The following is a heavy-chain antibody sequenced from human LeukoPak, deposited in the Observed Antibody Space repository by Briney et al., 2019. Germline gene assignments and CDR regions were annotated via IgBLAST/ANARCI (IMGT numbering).Heavy chain of an antibody. V-gene: IGHV4-59*02. Sequence: SETLSLTCTVSGGSVSNYYWSWTRQPPGKGLEWIGYIYYSGSTNYNPSLKSRVTISVDTSKNQFSLKLSSVTAADTAVYYCAREGSSGWYDYWGQGTLVTVSS. CDR1: GGSVSNYY. D-gene: IGHD6-19*01. J-gene: IGHJ4*02. CDR3: AREGSSGWYDY. CDR2: IYYSGST.